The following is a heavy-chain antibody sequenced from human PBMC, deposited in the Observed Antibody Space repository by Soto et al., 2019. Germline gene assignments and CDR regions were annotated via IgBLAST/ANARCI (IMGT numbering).Heavy chain of an antibody. CDR2: VHSSGST. Sequence: SETLSLTCSVSGGTTNSYYCSWIRQPAGKGLEWIGRVHSSGSTIYNPSLKSRVTMSVDTSKNQFSLRLSSVTAADTAVYYCARSGDGPATLFDHWGQGAMVTVSS. V-gene: IGHV4-4*07. J-gene: IGHJ4*02. D-gene: IGHD3-10*01. CDR1: GGTTNSYY. CDR3: ARSGDGPATLFDH.